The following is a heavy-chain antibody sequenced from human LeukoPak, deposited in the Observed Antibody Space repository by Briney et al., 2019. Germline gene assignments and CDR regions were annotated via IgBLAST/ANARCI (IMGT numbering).Heavy chain of an antibody. CDR1: GFTFSSYA. CDR3: ASCEERSRLGNWFDP. D-gene: IGHD6-19*01. CDR2: IIPILGIA. Sequence: GGSLRLSCAASGFTFSSYAISWVRQAPGQGLEWMGRIIPILGIANYAQKFQGRVTITADKSTSTAYMELSSLRSEDTAVYYCASCEERSRLGNWFDPWGQGTLVTVSS. J-gene: IGHJ5*02. V-gene: IGHV1-69*04.